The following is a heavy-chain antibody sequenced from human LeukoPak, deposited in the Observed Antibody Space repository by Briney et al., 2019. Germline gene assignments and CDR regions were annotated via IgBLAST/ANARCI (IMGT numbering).Heavy chain of an antibody. CDR2: ISGSGGTT. V-gene: IGHV3-23*01. D-gene: IGHD6-13*01. CDR3: AKGKPAAGTFDY. Sequence: GGSLRLSCAASGFTFSSYAMNWVRQAPGKGLEWVSPISGSGGTTYYADSVKGRFTITRDNSKNTLYLQINSLRAEDTALYYCAKGKPAAGTFDYWGQGTLVTVSS. J-gene: IGHJ4*02. CDR1: GFTFSSYA.